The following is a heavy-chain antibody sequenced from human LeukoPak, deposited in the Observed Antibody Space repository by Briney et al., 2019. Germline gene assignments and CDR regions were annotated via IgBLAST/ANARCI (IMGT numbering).Heavy chain of an antibody. J-gene: IGHJ4*02. Sequence: ASVKVSCKASGYTFTGYYMHWVRQAPGQGLEWMGLINPNSGGTNHAQKFQGKVTMTRDTSISTAYMELSRLRSDDTAVYYCARASQWLVIYSYFDYWGQGTLVTVSS. CDR1: GYTFTGYY. D-gene: IGHD6-19*01. CDR2: INPNSGGT. CDR3: ARASQWLVIYSYFDY. V-gene: IGHV1-2*02.